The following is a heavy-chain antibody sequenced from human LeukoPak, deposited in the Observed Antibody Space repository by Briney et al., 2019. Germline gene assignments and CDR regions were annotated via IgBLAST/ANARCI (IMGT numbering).Heavy chain of an antibody. V-gene: IGHV3-11*04. CDR3: ARDQWEFPVGNNWFDP. Sequence: PGGSLRLSCAASGFTFSDYYMSWIRQAPGKGLEWVSYISSSGSTIYYADSVKGRFTISRDNAKNSLYLQMNSLRAEDTAVYYCARDQWEFPVGNNWFDPWGQGTLVTVSS. D-gene: IGHD3-10*01. J-gene: IGHJ5*02. CDR2: ISSSGSTI. CDR1: GFTFSDYY.